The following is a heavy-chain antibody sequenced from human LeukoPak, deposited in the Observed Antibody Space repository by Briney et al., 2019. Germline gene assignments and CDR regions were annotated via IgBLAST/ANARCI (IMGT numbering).Heavy chain of an antibody. J-gene: IGHJ4*02. Sequence: TSETLSLTCTVSGGSISSYYWSWIRQPAGKGLEWIGRIYTSGSTNYNPSLKSRVTTSVDTSKNQFSLKLSSVTAADTAVYYCARVRYSSGPPDYWGQGTLVTVSS. CDR1: GGSISSYY. D-gene: IGHD6-19*01. CDR3: ARVRYSSGPPDY. CDR2: IYTSGST. V-gene: IGHV4-4*07.